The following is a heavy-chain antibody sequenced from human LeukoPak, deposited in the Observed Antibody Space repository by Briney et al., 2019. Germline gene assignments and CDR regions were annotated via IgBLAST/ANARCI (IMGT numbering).Heavy chain of an antibody. CDR2: INPNSGNT. D-gene: IGHD3-10*01. CDR1: GYSFTGYY. J-gene: IGHJ5*02. Sequence: GASVKVSCKASGYSFTGYYMHWVRQAPGQGLEWMGWINPNSGNTGYAQKFQGRVTMTRNTSISTAYMELSSLRSEDTAVYYCARTYYGSGSYPRWFDPWGQGTLVTVSS. CDR3: ARTYYGSGSYPRWFDP. V-gene: IGHV1-8*02.